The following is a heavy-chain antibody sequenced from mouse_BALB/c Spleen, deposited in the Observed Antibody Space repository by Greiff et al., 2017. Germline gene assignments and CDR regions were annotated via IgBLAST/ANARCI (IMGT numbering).Heavy chain of an antibody. J-gene: IGHJ4*01. Sequence: VKLMESGPGLVAPSQSLSITCTVSGFSLTSYDISWIRQPPGKGLEWLGVIWTGGGTNYNSAFMSRLSISKDNSKSQVFLKMNSLQTDDTAIYYCVRGTYYYAMDYWGQGTSVTVSS. D-gene: IGHD5-1*01. CDR2: IWTGGGT. CDR3: VRGTYYYAMDY. V-gene: IGHV2-9-2*01. CDR1: GFSLTSYD.